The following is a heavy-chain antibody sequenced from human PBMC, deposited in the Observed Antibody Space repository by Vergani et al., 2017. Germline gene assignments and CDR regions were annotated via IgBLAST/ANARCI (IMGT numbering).Heavy chain of an antibody. CDR1: GGTFSSYA. J-gene: IGHJ4*02. CDR2: IIPIFGTA. Sequence: QVQLVQSGAEVKKPGSSVKVSCKASGGTFSSYAISWVRQAPGQGLEWMGRIIPIFGTANYAQKFQGRVTITADESTSTAYMGLSSLRSEDTAVYYCASLIMGSGSYGEGDYWGQGTLVTVSS. CDR3: ASLIMGSGSYGEGDY. D-gene: IGHD3-10*01. V-gene: IGHV1-69*18.